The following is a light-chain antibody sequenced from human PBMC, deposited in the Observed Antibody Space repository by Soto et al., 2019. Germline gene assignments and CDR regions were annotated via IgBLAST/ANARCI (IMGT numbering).Light chain of an antibody. CDR1: QGISSY. CDR3: QQLNSYPLT. Sequence: DIQLTQSPSFLSASVGDRVTITCRDSQGISSYLAWYQQKPGKAPKLLIYEASTLQSGVPSRFSGSGSGTEFTLTISSLQPEDFATYYCQQLNSYPLTFGGGTKVEIK. J-gene: IGKJ4*01. V-gene: IGKV1-9*01. CDR2: EAS.